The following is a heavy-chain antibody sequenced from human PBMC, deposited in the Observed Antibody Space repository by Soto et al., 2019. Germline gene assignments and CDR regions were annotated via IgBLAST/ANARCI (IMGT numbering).Heavy chain of an antibody. CDR2: IFFSGNT. CDR1: GGSILNGGHY. J-gene: IGHJ4*02. D-gene: IGHD2-15*01. CDR3: ARDNDGGMIDF. V-gene: IGHV4-31*03. Sequence: QVQLQESGPGLLKPSQTLSLTCTVSGGSILNGGHYWTWIRQHPGKGLEWIGRIFFSGNTHYNPALKSRLTFSLDTAKNQFSLKLTSVTAADTAIYYCARDNDGGMIDFWGPGTLVTVSS.